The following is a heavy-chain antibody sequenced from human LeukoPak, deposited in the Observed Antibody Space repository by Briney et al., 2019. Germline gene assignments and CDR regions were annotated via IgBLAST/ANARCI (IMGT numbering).Heavy chain of an antibody. CDR3: ARASVEYYYDSSGFSRGNNWFDP. D-gene: IGHD3-22*01. CDR1: GGSISSSNW. Sequence: SETLSLTCAVSGGSISSSNWWSWVRQPPGKGLEWIGEIYHSGSTNYNPSLKSRVTISVDKSKNQFSLKLSSVTAADTAVYYCARASVEYYYDSSGFSRGNNWFDPWGQGTLVTVSS. CDR2: IYHSGST. J-gene: IGHJ5*02. V-gene: IGHV4-4*02.